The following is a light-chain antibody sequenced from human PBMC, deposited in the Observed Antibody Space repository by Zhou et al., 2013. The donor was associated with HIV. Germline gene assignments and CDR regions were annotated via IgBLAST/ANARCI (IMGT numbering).Light chain of an antibody. CDR1: QSISSW. V-gene: IGKV1-5*03. CDR3: QQYNSSPYT. CDR2: KAS. Sequence: DIQMTQSPSTLSASVGDRVTITCRASQSISSWLAWYQQKPGKAPKLLIYKASSLESGVPSRFSGSGSGTEFTLTISSLQPDDFATYYCQQYNSSPYTFGLGTKLEIK. J-gene: IGKJ2*01.